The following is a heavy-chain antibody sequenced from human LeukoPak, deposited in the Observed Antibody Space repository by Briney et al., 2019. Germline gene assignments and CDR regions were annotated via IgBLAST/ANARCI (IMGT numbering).Heavy chain of an antibody. J-gene: IGHJ4*02. CDR2: ISGSGDNT. CDR3: AKWKYSNSGINDY. V-gene: IGHV3-23*01. Sequence: GGSLRLSCAASGFTFSSYAMSWVRQVPGKGLEWVSVISGSGDNTYYADSVKGRFTISRDNSKNMLYLQMNSLRAEDTAVYYCAKWKYSNSGINDYWGQGTLVTVSS. CDR1: GFTFSSYA. D-gene: IGHD6-6*01.